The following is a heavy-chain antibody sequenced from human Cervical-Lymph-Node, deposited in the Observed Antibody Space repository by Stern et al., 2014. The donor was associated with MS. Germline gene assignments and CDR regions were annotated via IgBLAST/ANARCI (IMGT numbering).Heavy chain of an antibody. CDR1: GGTFSSYA. CDR3: ARSPIAAAGTGENWFDP. V-gene: IGHV1-69*09. Sequence: VQLVESGAEVKKPGSSVKVSCKASGGTFSSYAISWVRQAPGQGLEWMGRIIPILGIANYAQKFQGRVTITADKSTSTAYMELSSLRSEDTAVYYCARSPIAAAGTGENWFDPWGQGTLVTVSS. D-gene: IGHD6-13*01. CDR2: IIPILGIA. J-gene: IGHJ5*02.